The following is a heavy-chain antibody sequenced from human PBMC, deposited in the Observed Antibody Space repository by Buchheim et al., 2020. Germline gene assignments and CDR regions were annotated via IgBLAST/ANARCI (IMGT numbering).Heavy chain of an antibody. J-gene: IGHJ6*03. Sequence: EVQLLESGGGLVQSGGSLRLSCAASGDTFTSYTMGWVRQAPGKGLEWLSCISGSGVSTFYADAVKGRCTVSRDNSKRTLYLQLNSLRAEDTAVYYCARIDERYRYGYNNYYYMDVWGKGTT. CDR1: GDTFTSYT. CDR3: ARIDERYRYGYNNYYYMDV. D-gene: IGHD5-18*01. V-gene: IGHV3-23*01. CDR2: ISGSGVST.